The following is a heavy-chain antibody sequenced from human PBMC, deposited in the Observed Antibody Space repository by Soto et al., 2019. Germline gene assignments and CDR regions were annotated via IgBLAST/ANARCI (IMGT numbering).Heavy chain of an antibody. CDR2: ISGSGGTT. V-gene: IGHV3-23*01. CDR1: GFTFTNYA. CDR3: AKVPSKTPYDMDV. Sequence: AGGSLRLSCVASGFTFTNYAMSWVRQAPGKGLEWVSSISGSGGTTYYADSVKGRFTFSRDNSKNTLHLQMNSLRAEDTAVYYCAKVPSKTPYDMDVWGQGTTVTVSS. J-gene: IGHJ6*02. D-gene: IGHD3-3*02.